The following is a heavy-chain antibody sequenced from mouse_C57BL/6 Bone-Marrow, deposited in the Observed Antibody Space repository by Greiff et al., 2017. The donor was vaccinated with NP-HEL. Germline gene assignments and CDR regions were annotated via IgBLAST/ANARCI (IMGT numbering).Heavy chain of an antibody. CDR2: ISYSGST. D-gene: IGHD1-1*01. CDR3: ARSPHYYGSSYGAMDY. J-gene: IGHJ4*01. V-gene: IGHV3-8*01. CDR1: GYSITSDY. Sequence: EVKLQESGPGLAKPSQTLSLTCSVTGYSITSDYWNWIRKFPGNKLEYMGYISYSGSTYYNPSLKSRISITRDTSKNQYYMQLNSVTTEDTATYYCARSPHYYGSSYGAMDYWGQGTSVTVSS.